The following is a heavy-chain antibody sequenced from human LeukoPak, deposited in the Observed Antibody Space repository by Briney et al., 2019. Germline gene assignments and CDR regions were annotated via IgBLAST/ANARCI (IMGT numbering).Heavy chain of an antibody. CDR3: ARGGDYVWGSYRNNWFDP. CDR2: INHSGST. J-gene: IGHJ5*02. CDR1: GGSFSGYY. V-gene: IGHV4-34*01. Sequence: SETLSLTCAVYGGSFSGYYWSWIRQPPGKGLEWIGEINHSGSTNYNPSLKSRVTISVDTSKNQFSLKLSSVTAADTAVYYCARGGDYVWGSYRNNWFDPWGQGTLVTVSS. D-gene: IGHD3-16*02.